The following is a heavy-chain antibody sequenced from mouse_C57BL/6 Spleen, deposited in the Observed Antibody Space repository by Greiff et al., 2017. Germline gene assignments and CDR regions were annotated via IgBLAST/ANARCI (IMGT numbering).Heavy chain of an antibody. CDR3: ARNDYDRAMGY. J-gene: IGHJ4*01. Sequence: QVQLQQPGAELVKPGASVKLSCKASGYTFTSYWMHWVKQRPGQGLEWIGMIHPNSGSTKYNEKFKSKATLTVDKSSSTAYMQLSSLTSEDSAVYYCARNDYDRAMGYWGQGTSVTGSS. CDR2: IHPNSGST. V-gene: IGHV1-64*01. D-gene: IGHD2-4*01. CDR1: GYTFTSYW.